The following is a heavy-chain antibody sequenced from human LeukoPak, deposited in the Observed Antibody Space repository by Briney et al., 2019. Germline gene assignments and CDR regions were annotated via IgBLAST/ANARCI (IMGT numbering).Heavy chain of an antibody. Sequence: GASVKVSCKVSGYTLTELSMHWVRQAPGKGLEWMGGFDPEDGETIYAQKFQGRVTMTEDTSTDTAYMELSSLRSEDTAVYYCATLARLVYQLFAWGQGTLVTVSS. D-gene: IGHD2-2*01. CDR2: FDPEDGET. CDR3: ATLARLVYQLFA. V-gene: IGHV1-24*01. J-gene: IGHJ5*02. CDR1: GYTLTELS.